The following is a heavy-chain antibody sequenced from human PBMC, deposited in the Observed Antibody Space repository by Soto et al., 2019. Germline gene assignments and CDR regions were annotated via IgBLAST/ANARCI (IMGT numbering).Heavy chain of an antibody. D-gene: IGHD6-13*01. J-gene: IGHJ6*02. Sequence: EVQLVESGGGLVQPGWSLRLSCVDSGFTFSSYWMSWVRQAPVKGLEWVGNIKQDGSEENYVDSLKGRFTISRDNAKNSMYLQMNSLRAEDTAVYYCARIAATGRGWDVWGQGTTVVVSS. CDR1: GFTFSSYW. CDR2: IKQDGSEE. V-gene: IGHV3-7*01. CDR3: ARIAATGRGWDV.